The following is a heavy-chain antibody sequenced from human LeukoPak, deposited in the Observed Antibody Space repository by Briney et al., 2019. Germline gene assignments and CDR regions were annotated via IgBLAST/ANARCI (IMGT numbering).Heavy chain of an antibody. CDR2: ISGSGGST. J-gene: IGHJ1*01. D-gene: IGHD2-2*01. V-gene: IGHV3-23*01. CDR3: AKDLPKIVVVPAAQEH. Sequence: GGSLRLSCAASGFTFSSYAMSWVRQAPGKGLEWVSAISGSGGSTYYADSVKGRLTISRDNSKNTLYLQMNSLRAEDTAVYYCAKDLPKIVVVPAAQEHWGQGTLVTVSS. CDR1: GFTFSSYA.